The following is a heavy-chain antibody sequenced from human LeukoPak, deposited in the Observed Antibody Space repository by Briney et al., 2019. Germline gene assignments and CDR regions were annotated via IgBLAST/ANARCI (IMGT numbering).Heavy chain of an antibody. J-gene: IGHJ4*02. CDR3: ARALRPGLFDY. D-gene: IGHD1-14*01. CDR2: ISYDGGNQ. V-gene: IGHV3-30-3*01. Sequence: GSSLRLSCAASGFTFSSSEMHWVRQARGKGLEWVAVISYDGGNQYYADSVKGRFTISRDNSRNTFFLQMNSLRADDTAVYYCARALRPGLFDYWGQGTPVTVSS. CDR1: GFTFSSSE.